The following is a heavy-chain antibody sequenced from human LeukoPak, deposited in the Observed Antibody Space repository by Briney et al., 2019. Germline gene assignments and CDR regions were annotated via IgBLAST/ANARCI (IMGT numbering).Heavy chain of an antibody. CDR2: IYYSGST. Sequence: SETLSLTCTVSGGSISSYYWSWIRQPPGKGLEWIGFIYYSGSTNYNPSLQSRVPISVDTSKNQFSLKLSSATAAATALYYCARGVYCSGGSCYSDYWGQGTLVTVSS. J-gene: IGHJ4*02. D-gene: IGHD2-15*01. CDR3: ARGVYCSGGSCYSDY. V-gene: IGHV4-59*01. CDR1: GGSISSYY.